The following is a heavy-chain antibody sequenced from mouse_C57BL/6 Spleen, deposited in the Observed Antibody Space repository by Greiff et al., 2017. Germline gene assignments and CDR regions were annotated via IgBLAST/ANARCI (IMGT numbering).Heavy chain of an antibody. CDR2: INPNNGGT. V-gene: IGHV1-26*01. J-gene: IGHJ4*01. CDR1: GYTFTDYY. Sequence: VQLQQSGPELVKPGASVKISCKASGYTFTDYYMTWVKQSHGKSLEWIGDINPNNGGTSYNQKFKGKATLTVDKSSSTAYMELRSLTSEDTAVYYCAREGEYYAMDYWGQGTSVTVSS. CDR3: AREGEYYAMDY.